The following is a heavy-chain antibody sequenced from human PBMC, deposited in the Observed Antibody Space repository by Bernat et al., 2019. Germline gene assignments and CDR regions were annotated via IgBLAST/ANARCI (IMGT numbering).Heavy chain of an antibody. CDR2: IKGDGSET. J-gene: IGHJ4*02. CDR1: GFNFRSSW. CDR3: VRDTDY. Sequence: EVQLVESGGGLVQPGGSLTLSCAASGFNFRSSWTRWIRQAPGKGLEWVANIKGDGSETYYVDAVKCRFTISRDNTKNSMYVQMNSLRAEDTALYYCVRDTDYWGQGTLVTVSS. V-gene: IGHV3-7*03.